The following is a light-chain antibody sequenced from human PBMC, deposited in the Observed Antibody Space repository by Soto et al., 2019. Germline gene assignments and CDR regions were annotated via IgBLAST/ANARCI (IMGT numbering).Light chain of an antibody. Sequence: QSVLTQPASVSGSPGQSITISCTGTSSDVGAYNYVSWYQQHPGKAPKLIIYEVSYRPSGISNRFSGSKSGNTASLTISGLQAEDETDYYCSSYTSSSTGVFGGGTKLTVL. J-gene: IGLJ3*02. CDR2: EVS. CDR1: SSDVGAYNY. CDR3: SSYTSSSTGV. V-gene: IGLV2-14*01.